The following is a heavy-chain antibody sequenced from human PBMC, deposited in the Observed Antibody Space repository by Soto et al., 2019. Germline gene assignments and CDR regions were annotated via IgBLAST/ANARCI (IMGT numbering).Heavy chain of an antibody. CDR1: GASFSSNSAC. Sequence: ETPSPTCVISGASFSSNSACWNWIRQSPSRGLEWLGRTYYKSKWNNDYALSVKSRITINPDTSKNQFSLHLYSVTPEDTAVYYCTGITWFRGMDVWGQGTPVTVSS. J-gene: IGHJ6*02. CDR2: TYYKSKWNN. D-gene: IGHD3-10*01. V-gene: IGHV6-1*01. CDR3: TGITWFRGMDV.